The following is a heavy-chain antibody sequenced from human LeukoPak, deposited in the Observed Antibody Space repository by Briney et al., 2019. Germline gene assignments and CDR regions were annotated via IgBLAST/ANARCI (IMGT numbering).Heavy chain of an antibody. Sequence: GGSLRLSSAASGFTFSSYWMSWVRQAPGKGLEWEANIKQDGSEKYYVDSVKGRFTISRDNAKNSLYLQMNSLRAEDTAVYYCARDLAAAVDTVDYWGQGTLVTVSS. D-gene: IGHD6-13*01. V-gene: IGHV3-7*01. CDR3: ARDLAAAVDTVDY. J-gene: IGHJ4*02. CDR2: IKQDGSEK. CDR1: GFTFSSYW.